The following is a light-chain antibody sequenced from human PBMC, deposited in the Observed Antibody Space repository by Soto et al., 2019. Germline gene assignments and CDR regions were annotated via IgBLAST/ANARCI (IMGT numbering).Light chain of an antibody. CDR1: QSIGSD. J-gene: IGKJ1*01. CDR2: GAS. V-gene: IGKV3-15*01. Sequence: EIVMTQSPATLSLSPGETATLSCRASQSIGSDLAWYQHKPGQAPRLLIFGASARPTGIPARFSGSGSGTEFTLTITSLRPEDSATYFCLQDHKSPWTFGQGTKVDI. CDR3: LQDHKSPWT.